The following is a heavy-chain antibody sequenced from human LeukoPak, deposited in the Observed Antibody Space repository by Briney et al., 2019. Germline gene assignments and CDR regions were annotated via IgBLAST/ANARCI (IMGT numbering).Heavy chain of an antibody. Sequence: SQTLSLTCTVSGGSISSGDYYWSWIRRPRGKGLEWIGYIYYSGSTYYNPSLKSRVTISVDTSKNQFSLKLSSVTAADTAVYYCARSFNWNYRRVELDYWGQGTLVTVSS. CDR1: GGSISSGDYY. J-gene: IGHJ4*02. CDR3: ARSFNWNYRRVELDY. CDR2: IYYSGST. V-gene: IGHV4-30-4*08. D-gene: IGHD1-7*01.